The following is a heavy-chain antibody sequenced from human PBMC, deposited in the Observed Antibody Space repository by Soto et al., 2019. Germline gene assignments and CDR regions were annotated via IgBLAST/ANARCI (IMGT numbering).Heavy chain of an antibody. CDR1: GGSIIISNYY. D-gene: IGHD3-22*01. J-gene: IGHJ5*02. CDR3: ARRPSYYNSSAYHAGFDP. CDR2: ISFGRST. Sequence: QLQLQESGPRLVKPSETLSLPCTVSGGSIIISNYYWGWIRQPPGKGLEWIASISFGRSTFYNPSLKSRVPISVDTANLQFSLAVTSATAADTAVYYCARRPSYYNSSAYHAGFDPWGQGALVTVSS. V-gene: IGHV4-39*01.